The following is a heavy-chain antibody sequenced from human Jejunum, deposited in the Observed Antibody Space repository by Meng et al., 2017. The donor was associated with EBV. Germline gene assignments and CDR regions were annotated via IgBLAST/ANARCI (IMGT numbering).Heavy chain of an antibody. V-gene: IGHV4-61*01. CDR1: GGSVSSGTYY. CDR2: IYNSGST. Sequence: QVPLPESGPGLVKPSETLSLTCTVSGGSVSSGTYYWTWIRQPPGKGLEWIGYIYNSGSTNYNPSLKSRVTISLDTSKNQFSLKLSSVTAADTAMYYCARNWNFWGQGTLVTVSS. CDR3: ARNWNF. J-gene: IGHJ4*02. D-gene: IGHD1-1*01.